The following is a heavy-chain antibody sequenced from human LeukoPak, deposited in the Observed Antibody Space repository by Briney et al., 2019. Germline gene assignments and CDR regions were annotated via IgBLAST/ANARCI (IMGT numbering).Heavy chain of an antibody. CDR2: INHSGST. CDR3: ARESSLRFLTPYYFDY. CDR1: GGSFSGYY. Sequence: SETLSLTCAVYGGSFSGYYWSWIRQPPGKGLEWIGEINHSGSTNYNPSLKSRVTISVDTSKNQFSLKLSSVTAADTAVYYCARESSLRFLTPYYFDYWGQGTLVTVSS. V-gene: IGHV4-34*01. D-gene: IGHD3-3*01. J-gene: IGHJ4*02.